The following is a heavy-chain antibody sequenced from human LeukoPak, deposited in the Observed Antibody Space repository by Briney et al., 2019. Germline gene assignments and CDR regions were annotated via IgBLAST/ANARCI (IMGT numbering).Heavy chain of an antibody. CDR1: GFIFSNYW. D-gene: IGHD3-10*01. Sequence: GGSLRLSCAASGFIFSNYWMNWVRQCPQKGLEWVANINHDGSEKYYVDSVKGRFTISRDSAKNSLYLQMNSLRAEDTAVYYCARDRPPYFSGSYYNIWGQGTLVTVSS. J-gene: IGHJ4*02. CDR3: ARDRPPYFSGSYYNI. V-gene: IGHV3-7*01. CDR2: INHDGSEK.